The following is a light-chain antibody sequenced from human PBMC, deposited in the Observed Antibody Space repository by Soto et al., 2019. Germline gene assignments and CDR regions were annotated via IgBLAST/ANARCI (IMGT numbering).Light chain of an antibody. CDR1: QSVSSF. J-gene: IGKJ4*01. V-gene: IGKV3-11*01. Sequence: ETVLTQSPATLSLSPGGGGTLSIRASQSVSSFLAWYQQKPGQAPRLLIYDASNRATGIPARFSGSGSGTDFTLTISSLEPEDFAVYYCQQHTNWPLTFGGGTKVDIK. CDR3: QQHTNWPLT. CDR2: DAS.